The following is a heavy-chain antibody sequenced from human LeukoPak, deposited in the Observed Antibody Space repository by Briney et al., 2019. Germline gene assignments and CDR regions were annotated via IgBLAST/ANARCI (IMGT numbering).Heavy chain of an antibody. CDR2: AYHSGIT. Sequence: GSLRLSCAASGFTFSSYAMHWVRQPPGKGLEWIGEAYHSGITNYNPSLKSRVTISVDKSKNQFSLELTSVTAADTALYYCARRGYSYGYFDYWGQGTLVTVSS. J-gene: IGHJ4*02. D-gene: IGHD5-18*01. V-gene: IGHV4-4*02. CDR3: ARRGYSYGYFDY. CDR1: GFTFSSYA.